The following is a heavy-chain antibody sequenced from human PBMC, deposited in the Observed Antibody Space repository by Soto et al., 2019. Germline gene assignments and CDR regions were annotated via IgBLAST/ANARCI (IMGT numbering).Heavy chain of an antibody. CDR3: TTLSITIFGVVLMDV. D-gene: IGHD3-3*01. Sequence: GGSLRLSCAASGFTFSNAWMNWVRQAPGKGLEWVGRIRTKTDGGTTEYVAPVKGRFTISRDDSKNTLYLQMNSLKTEDTAVYYCTTLSITIFGVVLMDVWGQGTTVTVSS. J-gene: IGHJ6*02. V-gene: IGHV3-15*07. CDR2: IRTKTDGGTT. CDR1: GFTFSNAW.